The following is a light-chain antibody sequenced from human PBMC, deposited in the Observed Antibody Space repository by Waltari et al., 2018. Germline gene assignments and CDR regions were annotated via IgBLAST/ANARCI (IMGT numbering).Light chain of an antibody. V-gene: IGKV1-5*03. CDR3: QRYNSYPIT. CDR1: QSIGSW. Sequence: DIQMTQSPSTLSASVVDRVTLTCRASQSIGSWLAGYQQKPGKAPKLLIYEATSLESGVPSRFSASGSGTEFTLTISSLQPDDFATYYCQRYNSYPITFGPGTKVDI. J-gene: IGKJ3*01. CDR2: EAT.